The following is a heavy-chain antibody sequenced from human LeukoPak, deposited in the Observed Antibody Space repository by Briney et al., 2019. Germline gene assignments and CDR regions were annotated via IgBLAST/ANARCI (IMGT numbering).Heavy chain of an antibody. CDR1: GGSINSSY. Sequence: SETLSLTCTVSGGSINSSYWSWIRQPPGKGLEWIGYIYYSGSTNYNPSLKSRVTISVDTSKNQFSLKLSSVTAADTAVYYCARTYNSIYGMDVWGQGSTVTVSS. V-gene: IGHV4-59*01. CDR2: IYYSGST. CDR3: ARTYNSIYGMDV. J-gene: IGHJ6*02. D-gene: IGHD5-24*01.